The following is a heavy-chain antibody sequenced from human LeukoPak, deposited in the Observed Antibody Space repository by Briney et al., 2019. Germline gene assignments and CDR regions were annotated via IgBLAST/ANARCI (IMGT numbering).Heavy chain of an antibody. CDR3: ARDLSSWYSRSPDAFDI. CDR1: GFTFSSYS. V-gene: IGHV3-21*01. Sequence: GGFLRLSCAASGFTFSSYSTNWDRQAPGKVLEWVSSISSSSSYIYYADSVKGRFTISRDNAKNSLYLQMNSLRAEDTAVYYCARDLSSWYSRSPDAFDIWGQGTMVTVSS. CDR2: ISSSSSYI. J-gene: IGHJ3*02. D-gene: IGHD6-13*01.